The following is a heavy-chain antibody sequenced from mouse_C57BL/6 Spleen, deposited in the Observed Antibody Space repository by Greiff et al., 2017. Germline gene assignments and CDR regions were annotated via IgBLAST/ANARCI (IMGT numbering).Heavy chain of an antibody. Sequence: QVQLQQPGAELVMPGASVKLSCKASGYTFTSYWMHWVKQRPGQGLEWIGEIDPSDSYTNYNQKFKGKSTLTVDKSSSTAYMQLSSLTSEDSAVYYCASLITTDAMDYWGQGTSVTVSS. J-gene: IGHJ4*01. CDR3: ASLITTDAMDY. D-gene: IGHD1-1*01. V-gene: IGHV1-69*01. CDR1: GYTFTSYW. CDR2: IDPSDSYT.